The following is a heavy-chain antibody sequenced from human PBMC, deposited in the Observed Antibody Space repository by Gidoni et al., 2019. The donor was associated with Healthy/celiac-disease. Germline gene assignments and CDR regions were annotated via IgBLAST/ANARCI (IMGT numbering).Heavy chain of an antibody. Sequence: QVQLVQSVAEVKKPGSSVKVSFNASGYTFTSYYMHWVRQAPGQGLEWMGIINPSGGSTSYAQKFQGRVTMTRDTSTSTVYMELSSLRSEDTAVYYCAREVVVVAATQNYYYYYGMDVWGQGTTVTVSS. D-gene: IGHD2-15*01. CDR2: INPSGGST. J-gene: IGHJ6*02. V-gene: IGHV1-46*03. CDR3: AREVVVVAATQNYYYYYGMDV. CDR1: GYTFTSYY.